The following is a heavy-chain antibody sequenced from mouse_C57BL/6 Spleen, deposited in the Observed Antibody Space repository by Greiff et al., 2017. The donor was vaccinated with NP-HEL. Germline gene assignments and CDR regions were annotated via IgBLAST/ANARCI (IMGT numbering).Heavy chain of an antibody. D-gene: IGHD2-3*01. Sequence: EVQLQQSGPELVKPGASVKMSCKASGYTFTDYNMHWVKQSHGKSLEWLGYINPNNGGTSYNQKFKGKATLTVNKSSSRAYMELRSLTSEDSACYYCARGLLGAGFAYWGQGTLVTVSA. CDR2: INPNNGGT. CDR3: ARGLLGAGFAY. CDR1: GYTFTDYN. V-gene: IGHV1-22*01. J-gene: IGHJ3*01.